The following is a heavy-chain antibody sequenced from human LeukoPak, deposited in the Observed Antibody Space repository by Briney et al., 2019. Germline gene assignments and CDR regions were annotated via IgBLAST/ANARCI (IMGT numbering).Heavy chain of an antibody. D-gene: IGHD3-10*01. CDR3: ARRSITMVRGVISDDAFDI. CDR2: IYPGDSDT. J-gene: IGHJ3*02. V-gene: IGHV5-51*01. Sequence: GESLKISFKGSGYRFTSYWIGWVRPMPGKGLEWMGIIYPGDSDTRYSPSFQGQVTISADKSISTAYLQWSSLKASDTAMYYCARRSITMVRGVISDDAFDIWGQGTMVTVSS. CDR1: GYRFTSYW.